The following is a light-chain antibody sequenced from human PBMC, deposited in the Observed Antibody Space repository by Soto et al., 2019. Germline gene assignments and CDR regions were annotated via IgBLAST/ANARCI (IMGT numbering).Light chain of an antibody. CDR3: QQYNNWPRT. V-gene: IGKV3D-15*01. J-gene: IGKJ1*01. Sequence: EIVMTQSPVTLPVSPGERATLSCRASQNISRSLAWYQQEPGQAPRLLIYGASTRATGIPARFSGSVSGTEFALTISSLQSEDFAVYYCQQYNNWPRTFGQGTKVDIK. CDR1: QNISRS. CDR2: GAS.